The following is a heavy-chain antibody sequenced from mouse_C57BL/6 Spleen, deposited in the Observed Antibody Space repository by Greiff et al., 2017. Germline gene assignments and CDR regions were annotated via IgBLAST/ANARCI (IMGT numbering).Heavy chain of an antibody. J-gene: IGHJ1*03. CDR2: IDPSDSET. CDR1: GYTFTSYW. Sequence: QVQLQQPGAELVRPGSSVKLSCKASGYTFTSYWMHWVKQRPIQGLEWIGNIDPSDSETHYNQKFKDKATLTVDKSSSTAYMQLSSLTSEDSAVYYCAREGYGSSSHWYFDVWGTGTTVTVSS. V-gene: IGHV1-52*01. CDR3: AREGYGSSSHWYFDV. D-gene: IGHD1-1*01.